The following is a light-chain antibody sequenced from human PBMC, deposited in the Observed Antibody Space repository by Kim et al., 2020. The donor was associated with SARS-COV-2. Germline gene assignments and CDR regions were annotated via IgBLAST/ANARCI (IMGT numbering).Light chain of an antibody. Sequence: KTARITCGGHDLGSESVYWYQQKPGRNPVLVIFYDSDRPSGIPDRLSGSHYGNTATLTISRVEAGDEADYYCEVWDTGSDHWVFGGGTQLTVL. CDR2: YDS. J-gene: IGLJ3*02. CDR1: DLGSES. CDR3: EVWDTGSDHWV. V-gene: IGLV3-21*04.